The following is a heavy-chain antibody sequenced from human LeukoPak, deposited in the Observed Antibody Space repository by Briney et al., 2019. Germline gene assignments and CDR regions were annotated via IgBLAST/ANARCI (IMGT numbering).Heavy chain of an antibody. CDR1: GYTFTAHD. CDR3: ARGRQMSVNWYFDL. D-gene: IGHD3-3*01. Sequence: ASVKVSCKTSGYTFTAHDIFWVRQAAGQGLEWMGWMNPKSGSTAYAQKVQGRVTFTRNTSITTAYLDLTNLRYEDTAMYYCARGRQMSVNWYFDLWGRGTQVTVAS. J-gene: IGHJ2*01. V-gene: IGHV1-8*03. CDR2: MNPKSGST.